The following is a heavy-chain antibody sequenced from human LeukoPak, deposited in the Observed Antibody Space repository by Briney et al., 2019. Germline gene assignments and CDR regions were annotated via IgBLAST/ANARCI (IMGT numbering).Heavy chain of an antibody. CDR2: ISSTTNYI. CDR3: ASLRYSGYDVDY. CDR1: GFTFSSYS. D-gene: IGHD5-12*01. J-gene: IGHJ4*02. V-gene: IGHV3-21*01. Sequence: GGSLRLSCAASGFTFSSYSMNWVRQAPGKGLEWVSSISSTTNYIYYADSVRVRFTISRDNAKNSLYLQMNSLRAEDTAVYYCASLRYSGYDVDYWGQGTLVTVSS.